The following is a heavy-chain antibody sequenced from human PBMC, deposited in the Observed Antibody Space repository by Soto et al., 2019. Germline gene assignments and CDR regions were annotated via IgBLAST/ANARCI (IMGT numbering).Heavy chain of an antibody. Sequence: GESLKISCRGSEYSFTSYLITWVRQMPGKGLEWMGRIDPSDSYSNYSQSFQGHVTISADKSISTSYLQWSSLKASETAMYYCARQTAYYDGSGYYVXWGQGTLVTVSX. CDR3: ARQTAYYDGSGYYVX. CDR1: EYSFTSYL. V-gene: IGHV5-10-1*01. J-gene: IGHJ4*02. CDR2: IDPSDSYS. D-gene: IGHD3-22*01.